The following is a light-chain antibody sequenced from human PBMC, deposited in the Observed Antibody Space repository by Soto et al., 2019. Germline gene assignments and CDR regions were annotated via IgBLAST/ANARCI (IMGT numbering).Light chain of an antibody. V-gene: IGKV1-5*03. CDR3: QHYNSYSEA. J-gene: IGKJ1*01. Sequence: DIQMTQSPSTLSASVGDRVTITCLASQSISSWLAWYQQKPGKAPKLLINKASSLESGVPSRFSGSGSGTEFTLTISSLQPDDFATYYCQHYNSYSEAFGQGTKVDIK. CDR1: QSISSW. CDR2: KAS.